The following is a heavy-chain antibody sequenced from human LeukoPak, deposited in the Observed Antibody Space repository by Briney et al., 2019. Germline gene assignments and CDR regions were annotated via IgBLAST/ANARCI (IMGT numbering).Heavy chain of an antibody. Sequence: GGSLRLSCAASGFTFSSYSMNWVRQAPGKGLEWVSSISSSSSYIYYADSVKGRFTISRDNSKNTLYLQMGSLRAEDTAVYYCAKGGIVGAMYYYYMDVWGKGTTVTISS. CDR1: GFTFSSYS. CDR2: ISSSSSYI. D-gene: IGHD1-26*01. V-gene: IGHV3-21*04. CDR3: AKGGIVGAMYYYYMDV. J-gene: IGHJ6*03.